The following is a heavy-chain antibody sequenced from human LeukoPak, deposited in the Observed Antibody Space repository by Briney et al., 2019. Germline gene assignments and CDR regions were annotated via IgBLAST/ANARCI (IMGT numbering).Heavy chain of an antibody. CDR2: IIPIFGTA. CDR3: AKVLSGWYAGRVPQLPYYFDY. CDR1: GGTFSSYA. Sequence: ASVKVSCKASGGTFSSYAISWVRQAPGQGLEWMGGIIPIFGTANYAQKFQGRVTITADESTSSAYMELSSLRSEDTAVYYCAKVLSGWYAGRVPQLPYYFDYWGQGTLVTVSS. D-gene: IGHD6-19*01. V-gene: IGHV1-69*01. J-gene: IGHJ4*02.